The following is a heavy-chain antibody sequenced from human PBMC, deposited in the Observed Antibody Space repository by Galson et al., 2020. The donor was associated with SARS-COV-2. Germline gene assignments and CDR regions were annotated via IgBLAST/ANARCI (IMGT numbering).Heavy chain of an antibody. CDR2: ISYDGSNK. CDR1: GFTFSSYA. V-gene: IGHV3-30-3*01. CDR3: ARTYYDILTGYSEYFDY. Sequence: QAGGSLRLSCAASGFTFSSYAMHWVRQAPGKGLEWVAVISYDGSNKYYADSVKGRFTISRDNSKNTLYLQMNSLRAEDTAVYYCARTYYDILTGYSEYFDYWGQGTLVTVSS. D-gene: IGHD3-9*01. J-gene: IGHJ4*02.